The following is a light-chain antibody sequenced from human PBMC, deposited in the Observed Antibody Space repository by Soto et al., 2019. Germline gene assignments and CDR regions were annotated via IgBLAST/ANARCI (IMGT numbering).Light chain of an antibody. CDR2: TAS. V-gene: IGKV1-9*01. CDR3: QQLHTYPLT. CDR1: QGINSY. J-gene: IGKJ4*01. Sequence: DIQLTQSPSFLSASVGDRVTVTCRASQGINSYLAWYQQKPGKAPKLLIYTASTLQSGVPSRFSGSGSGTEFNLTITSLQPEDFAAYYCQQLHTYPLTFGGGTKVEIK.